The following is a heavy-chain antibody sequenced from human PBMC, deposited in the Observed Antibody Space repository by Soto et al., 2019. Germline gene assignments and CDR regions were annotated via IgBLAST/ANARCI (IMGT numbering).Heavy chain of an antibody. J-gene: IGHJ4*02. CDR1: GGSISSGGYY. CDR2: IYYSGST. CDR3: ARGRTSSPTPGDY. V-gene: IGHV4-31*03. Sequence: SETLSLTCTVSGGSISSGGYYWSWIRQHPGKGLEWIGYIYYSGSTYYNPYLKSRVTISVDTSKNQFSLKLSSVTAADTAVYYCARGRTSSPTPGDYWGQGTLVTVSS. D-gene: IGHD2-2*01.